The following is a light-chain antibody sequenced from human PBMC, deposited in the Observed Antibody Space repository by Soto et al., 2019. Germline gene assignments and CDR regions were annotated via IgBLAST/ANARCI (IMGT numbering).Light chain of an antibody. V-gene: IGKV1-17*01. J-gene: IGKJ1*01. Sequence: PSSLSASVGDRVTITCRASQGIRNDLGWYQQKPGKAPKRLIYAASSLQSGVPSRFSGSGSGTEFTLTISSLQSEDFGIYYCQQYDYWWTFGQGTKVDIK. CDR1: QGIRND. CDR2: AAS. CDR3: QQYDYWWT.